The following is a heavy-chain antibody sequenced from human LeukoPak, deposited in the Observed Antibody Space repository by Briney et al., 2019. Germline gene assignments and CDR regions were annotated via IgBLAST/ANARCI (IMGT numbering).Heavy chain of an antibody. CDR3: ARHITIFGVVKSPWFDP. CDR2: IYPGDSDT. CDR1: GYSFTSYW. V-gene: IGHV5-51*01. Sequence: PGESLKISCKGSGYSFTSYWIGWVRQMPGKGLEWMGIIYPGDSDTRYSPSFQGQVTISADKSISTAYLQWSSLKASDTAMYYCARHITIFGVVKSPWFDPWGQGTLVTVSS. D-gene: IGHD3-3*01. J-gene: IGHJ5*02.